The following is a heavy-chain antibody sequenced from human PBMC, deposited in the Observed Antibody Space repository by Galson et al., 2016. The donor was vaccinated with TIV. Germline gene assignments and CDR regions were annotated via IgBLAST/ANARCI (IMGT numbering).Heavy chain of an antibody. J-gene: IGHJ4*02. Sequence: SLRLSCAASGFTFSDYHMSWLRRTPGKGLEWIAHITSGASSRYYAESVKGRFTISRDDAKNSLFLQMNGLRIDDTAVYYCAKDLAVWGSFYGAFDYWGPGTVVSVSS. CDR2: ITSGASSR. CDR1: GFTFSDYH. D-gene: IGHD2/OR15-2a*01. CDR3: AKDLAVWGSFYGAFDY. V-gene: IGHV3-11*01.